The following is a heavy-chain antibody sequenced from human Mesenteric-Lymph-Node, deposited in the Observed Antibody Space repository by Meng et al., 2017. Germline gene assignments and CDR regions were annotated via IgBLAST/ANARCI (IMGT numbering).Heavy chain of an antibody. Sequence: QVQLQESGPGLVEPSQTLSLTCTVSGGSISSGGYPWTWIRQRPGKGLEWIGEINHSGSTNYNPSLKSRVTISVDTSKNQFSLKLSSVTAADTAVYYCARTIGGADIVVVPAAYYFDYWGQGTLVTVSS. V-gene: IGHV4-31*03. CDR3: ARTIGGADIVVVPAAYYFDY. CDR1: GGSISSGGYP. J-gene: IGHJ4*02. CDR2: INHSGST. D-gene: IGHD2-2*01.